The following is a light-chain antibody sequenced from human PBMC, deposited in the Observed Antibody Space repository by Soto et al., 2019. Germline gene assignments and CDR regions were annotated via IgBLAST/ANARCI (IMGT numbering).Light chain of an antibody. CDR1: GSDVGGYKY. CDR3: SSYTSSVTYV. V-gene: IGLV2-14*01. CDR2: EVS. Sequence: QSALTQPASVSGSPGQSITISCTGSGSDVGGYKYVSWYQQYPGKAPKLIIFEVSNRPSGVSDRFSGSKSGNTASLTIAGLQAEDEADYFCSSYTSSVTYVFGTGTKVTLL. J-gene: IGLJ1*01.